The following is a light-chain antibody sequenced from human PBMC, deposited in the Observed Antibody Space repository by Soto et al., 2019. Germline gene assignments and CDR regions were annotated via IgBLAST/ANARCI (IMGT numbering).Light chain of an antibody. J-gene: IGLJ3*02. CDR2: GNS. Sequence: QSVLTQPPSVSGAPGQRVTISCTGSSSNIGAGYDVHWYQQLPGTAPKLLMYGNSNRPSGVPDRFSGSKSGTSASLAITGLQAEDEADYYCHSYDSSLSGGVFGGGTKLTVL. CDR1: SSNIGAGYD. V-gene: IGLV1-40*01. CDR3: HSYDSSLSGGV.